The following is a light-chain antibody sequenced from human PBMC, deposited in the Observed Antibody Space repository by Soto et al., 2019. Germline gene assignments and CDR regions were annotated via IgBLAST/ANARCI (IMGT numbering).Light chain of an antibody. CDR2: DAS. J-gene: IGKJ1*01. V-gene: IGKV3-11*01. CDR1: QSVSSY. CDR3: QQRSNWPWT. Sequence: EIMLTQSPATLSLSPGERATLSCRASQSVSSYLAWYQQKPCQAPRLLIYDASNSATGIPASFSGSGSGTDATLSISSLEPEEFAVYYCQQRSNWPWTFGHATNVEI.